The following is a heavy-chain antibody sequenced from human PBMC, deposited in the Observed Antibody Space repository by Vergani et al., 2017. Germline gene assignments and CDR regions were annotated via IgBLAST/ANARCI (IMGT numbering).Heavy chain of an antibody. CDR2: MSGSGGST. Sequence: EVQLLESGGGLVQPGGSLRLSCAASGFTFSSYAMSWARQAPGKGLEWVSAMSGSGGSTYYADAVKGRFTISRDNSKNTLYLQMNSLRAEDTAVYYCAKDHLAVAGPYYMDVWGKGTTVTVSS. V-gene: IGHV3-23*01. CDR3: AKDHLAVAGPYYMDV. D-gene: IGHD6-19*01. J-gene: IGHJ6*03. CDR1: GFTFSSYA.